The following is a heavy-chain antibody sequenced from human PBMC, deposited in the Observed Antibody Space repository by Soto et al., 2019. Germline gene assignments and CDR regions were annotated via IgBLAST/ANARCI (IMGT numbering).Heavy chain of an antibody. V-gene: IGHV1-69*01. Sequence: QVQLVQSGAEVKKPGSSVKVSCTASGGTLLSYTISWVRQAPGQGLEWMGGIIPIFGIANYAQKFQGRVTITADESTGVAYMELSSLRSEDTAVYYSAGGEGETAMENVWRQGTTVTVSS. CDR2: IIPIFGIA. CDR3: AGGEGETAMENV. CDR1: GGTLLSYT. D-gene: IGHD5-18*01. J-gene: IGHJ6*02.